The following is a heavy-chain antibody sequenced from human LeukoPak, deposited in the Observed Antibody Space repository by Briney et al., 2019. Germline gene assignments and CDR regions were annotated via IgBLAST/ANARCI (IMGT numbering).Heavy chain of an antibody. V-gene: IGHV4-4*09. CDR1: GGSISSYY. J-gene: IGHJ4*02. Sequence: NPSETLSLTCTVSGGSISSYYWSWIRQPPGKGLEWIGYIYTSGSTNYNPSLKSRVTISVGTSKNQFSLKLSSVTAADTAVYYCARQAGRPLGYFDYWGQGTLVTVSS. CDR3: ARQAGRPLGYFDY. CDR2: IYTSGST.